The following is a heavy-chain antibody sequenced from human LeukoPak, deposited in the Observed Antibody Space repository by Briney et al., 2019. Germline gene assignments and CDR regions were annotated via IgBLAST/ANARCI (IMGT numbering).Heavy chain of an antibody. CDR3: AREGYSNYLGNFQH. D-gene: IGHD4-11*01. Sequence: GGSLRLSCAASGFTFSSYAMHWVRQAPGKGLEWVAVISYDGSNKYYADSVKGRFTISRDNSKNTLYLQMNSLRAEDTAVYYCAREGYSNYLGNFQHWGQGTLVTVSS. CDR2: ISYDGSNK. J-gene: IGHJ1*01. CDR1: GFTFSSYA. V-gene: IGHV3-30-3*01.